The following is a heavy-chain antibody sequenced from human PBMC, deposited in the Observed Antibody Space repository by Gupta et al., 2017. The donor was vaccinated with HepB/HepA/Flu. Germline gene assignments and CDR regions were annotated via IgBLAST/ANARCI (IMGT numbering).Heavy chain of an antibody. V-gene: IGHV3-15*01. J-gene: IGHJ4*02. Sequence: EVQLVESGGGLVEPGGSLRLSCPASGLPISEAWMSCVRQAPGKGLEWVGRIKSKSHGGTREYAAPVKGRFTVSRDDSDNMLYLQMNSLKTEDTAVYYCSRDSFDWGQGTLVTVSS. CDR1: GLPISEAW. CDR2: IKSKSHGGTR. CDR3: SRDSFD.